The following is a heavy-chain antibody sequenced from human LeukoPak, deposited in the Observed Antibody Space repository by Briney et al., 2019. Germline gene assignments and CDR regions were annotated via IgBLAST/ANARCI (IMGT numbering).Heavy chain of an antibody. D-gene: IGHD6-19*01. V-gene: IGHV3-30*02. CDR2: IWYGGSNK. CDR3: AKARAQIAVAGTSMVSSAFDI. CDR1: GFTFSSYG. J-gene: IGHJ3*02. Sequence: PGGSLRLSCAASGFTFSSYGMHWVRQAPGKGLEWVAVIWYGGSNKYYADSVKGRFTISRDNSKNTLYLQMNSLRAEDTAVYYCAKARAQIAVAGTSMVSSAFDIWGQGTMVTVSS.